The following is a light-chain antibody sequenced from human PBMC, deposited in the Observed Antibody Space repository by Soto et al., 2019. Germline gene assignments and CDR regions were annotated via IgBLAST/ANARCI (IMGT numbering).Light chain of an antibody. V-gene: IGKV1-6*02. J-gene: IGKJ2*01. CDR3: QQYNSYSNT. Sequence: AIQMTQSPSSLSASIGDRVTITCRVSQGIRTELGWYQQRPGEAPKLLIYAASTLQSGVPSRFSGSGSVTDFTLTICSLQPDDFATYYCQQYNSYSNTFGQGTKVDIK. CDR1: QGIRTE. CDR2: AAS.